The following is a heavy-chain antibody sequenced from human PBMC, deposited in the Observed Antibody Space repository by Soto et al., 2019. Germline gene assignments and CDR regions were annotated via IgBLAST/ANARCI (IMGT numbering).Heavy chain of an antibody. CDR1: GYSFTSYW. D-gene: IGHD2-21*02. V-gene: IGHV5-51*01. J-gene: IGHJ5*02. CDR3: ARLAYCGGDCYDNWFDP. Sequence: GESLKISCKGSGYSFTSYWIGWVRQMPGKGLEWMGIIYPGDSDTRYSPSFQGQVTISADKSISTAYLQWSSLKASDTAMYYCARLAYCGGDCYDNWFDPWGQGTLVTVSS. CDR2: IYPGDSDT.